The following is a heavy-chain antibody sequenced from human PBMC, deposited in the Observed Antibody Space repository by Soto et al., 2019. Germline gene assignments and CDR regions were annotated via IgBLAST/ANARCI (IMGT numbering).Heavy chain of an antibody. V-gene: IGHV3-48*03. CDR2: ISRSGGTI. CDR3: PRGWDCSSTTCYTHNSFDP. Sequence: AGGSLRLSCAASGFTFSSYEMNWVRQAPGKGLEWVSYISRSGGTIYSADSVKGRFTISRDNAKNSLYLQMNSLRVEDTAVYYCPRGWDCSSTTCYTHNSFDPWGQGMLVTVSS. D-gene: IGHD2-2*02. J-gene: IGHJ5*02. CDR1: GFTFSSYE.